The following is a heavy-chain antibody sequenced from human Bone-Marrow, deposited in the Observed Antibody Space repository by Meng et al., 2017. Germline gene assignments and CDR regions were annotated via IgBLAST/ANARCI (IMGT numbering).Heavy chain of an antibody. CDR2: ISGSGRDI. J-gene: IGHJ6*02. Sequence: GGPLRLSCAASGFTFSSYEMHWVRQAPGKGLEWCSYISGSGRDIYYADSVKGRFTISRDNAKNSLYLQMNSLRVEDTAVYYCTREGYCAKEICNPLYGMDVWGQGTMVTVSS. V-gene: IGHV3-48*03. CDR3: TREGYCAKEICNPLYGMDV. D-gene: IGHD2-8*01. CDR1: GFTFSSYE.